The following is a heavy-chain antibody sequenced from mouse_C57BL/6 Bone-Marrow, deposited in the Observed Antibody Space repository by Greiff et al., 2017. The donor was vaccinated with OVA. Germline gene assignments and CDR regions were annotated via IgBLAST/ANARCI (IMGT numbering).Heavy chain of an antibody. Sequence: EVQRVESGPELVKPGASVKISCTASGYSFTGYFMNWVKQSPGMSLEWIGRINPYNGDTFYNQKFKGKATLTVDKSSSTAHMELLSLTSEDFAVYYCARGYYGSSYKYFDVWGTGTTVTVSS. CDR3: ARGYYGSSYKYFDV. CDR2: INPYNGDT. V-gene: IGHV1-37*01. CDR1: GYSFTGYF. D-gene: IGHD1-1*01. J-gene: IGHJ1*03.